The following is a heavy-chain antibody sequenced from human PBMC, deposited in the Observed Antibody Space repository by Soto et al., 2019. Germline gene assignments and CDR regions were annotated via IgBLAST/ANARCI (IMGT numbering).Heavy chain of an antibody. V-gene: IGHV3-23*01. CDR3: AKYGWSDYYYYMDV. Sequence: EVQLLESGGGLVQPGGSLRLACAASGFTFSNYAMSWVRQAPGKGLEWVSSISGSGGSTYYADSMKGRFTVSRDNSKNTLYLQMDSLRAEDTAVYYCAKYGWSDYYYYMDVWGKGTTVTVSS. J-gene: IGHJ6*03. CDR2: ISGSGGST. CDR1: GFTFSNYA. D-gene: IGHD6-19*01.